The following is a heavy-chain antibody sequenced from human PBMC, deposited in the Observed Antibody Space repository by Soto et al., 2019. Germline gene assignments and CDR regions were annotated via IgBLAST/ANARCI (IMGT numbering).Heavy chain of an antibody. J-gene: IGHJ3*01. CDR1: GYMFTTYW. D-gene: IGHD1-26*01. Sequence: GESLKISCKGSGYMFTTYWIGWVRQMPGKGLEWMGIIYPGDSDARYSPSFQGQVTISVDKSISTAYLQWSRLKASDTAMYYCARQSGPYDADAFHFWGQGTMVTVSS. CDR3: ARQSGPYDADAFHF. CDR2: IYPGDSDA. V-gene: IGHV5-51*01.